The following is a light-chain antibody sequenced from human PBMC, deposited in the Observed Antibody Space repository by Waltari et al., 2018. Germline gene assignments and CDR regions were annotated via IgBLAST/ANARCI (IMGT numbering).Light chain of an antibody. CDR1: SSDVGGYNY. CDR3: SSYTSSSTLVI. Sequence: QSALTQPASVSGSPGQSSTISCTGTSSDVGGYNYVSWYQQLPGNAPKLMIHDVSNRPSVVSNRVSGSKSGNTASLTISGLQAEDEADYYCSSYTSSSTLVIFGGGTKLTVL. CDR2: DVS. V-gene: IGLV2-14*03. J-gene: IGLJ2*01.